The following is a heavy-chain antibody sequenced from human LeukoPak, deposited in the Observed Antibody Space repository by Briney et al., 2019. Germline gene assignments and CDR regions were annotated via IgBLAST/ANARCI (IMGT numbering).Heavy chain of an antibody. V-gene: IGHV1-69*13. CDR1: GGTFSSYA. J-gene: IGHJ4*02. Sequence: ASVKVSCKASGGTFSSYAISWVRQAPGQGLEWMGGIIPIFGTANYAQKFQGRVTITADESTSTAYMELSSLRSEDTAVYYCARRRGRGSGYYRFDSWGQGTLVSVSS. D-gene: IGHD3-22*01. CDR3: ARRRGRGSGYYRFDS. CDR2: IIPIFGTA.